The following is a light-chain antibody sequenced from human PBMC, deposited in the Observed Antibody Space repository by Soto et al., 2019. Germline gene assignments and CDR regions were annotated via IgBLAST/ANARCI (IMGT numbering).Light chain of an antibody. J-gene: IGKJ2*01. CDR1: QDITSY. CDR2: DAA. V-gene: IGKV1-33*01. CDR3: QQFHSAPYT. Sequence: DIQMTQSPSPLSASVGDRVTISCQASQDITSYLNWYQQKSGKAPRLLIYDAAHLETGVSSRFSRSGSGTQFTLPISGLQPEDVATYYCQQFHSAPYTFGQGTKLEIK.